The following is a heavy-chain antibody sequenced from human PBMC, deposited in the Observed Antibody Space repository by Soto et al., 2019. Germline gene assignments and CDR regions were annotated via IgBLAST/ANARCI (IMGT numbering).Heavy chain of an antibody. J-gene: IGHJ3*02. Sequence: HPGGSLRPACEASGFTFSTYAMSWVRQAQGKGLQWVASIGGGDDDRYYTKSVKGRFTISRNNSTSTLSLQTNSLSAKDTAFYYYVRGGGSYNSVWDAFDIWGRGTMLTVS. CDR1: GFTFSTYA. V-gene: IGHV3-23*01. CDR3: VRGGGSYNSVWDAFDI. CDR2: IGGGDDDR. D-gene: IGHD2-15*01.